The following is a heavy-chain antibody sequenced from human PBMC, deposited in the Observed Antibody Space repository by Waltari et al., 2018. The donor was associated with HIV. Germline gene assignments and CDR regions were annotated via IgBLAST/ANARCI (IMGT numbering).Heavy chain of an antibody. V-gene: IGHV7-4-1*02. CDR1: GYTFINFA. Sequence: QVLLVQSGSELKKPGASVKVSCKASGYTFINFAMNWVRQAPGQGLEWMGWINTKTGNPTYAQAFTGRFVFSLDTSVGTAYLLISSLKAEDTAVYYCGRGPGRSIDYWGQGTLVTVSS. J-gene: IGHJ4*02. CDR2: INTKTGNP. D-gene: IGHD3-10*01. CDR3: GRGPGRSIDY.